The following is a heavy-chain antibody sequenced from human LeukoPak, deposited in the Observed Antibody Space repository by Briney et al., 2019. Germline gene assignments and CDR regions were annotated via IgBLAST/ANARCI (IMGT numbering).Heavy chain of an antibody. CDR1: GFIFSKYW. Sequence: SGGSLRLSCAASGFIFSKYWMTWVRQAPGKGLEWVANIKRDGSVIHYVDSVKGRFTISRDNAKNSLYLQMNSLRAEDTAVYYCASILPDYDILTGYGLDYWGQGTLVTVSS. D-gene: IGHD3-9*01. CDR3: ASILPDYDILTGYGLDY. J-gene: IGHJ4*02. V-gene: IGHV3-7*03. CDR2: IKRDGSVI.